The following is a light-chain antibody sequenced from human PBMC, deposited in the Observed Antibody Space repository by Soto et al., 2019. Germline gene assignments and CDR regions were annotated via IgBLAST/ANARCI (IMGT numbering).Light chain of an antibody. V-gene: IGKV3-20*01. CDR1: QSAGNF. J-gene: IGKJ5*01. CDR3: QQYTGPPTT. CDR2: GAS. Sequence: FVLTPCPCTLSLSPGQIATLSCRASQSAGNFLAWYQQKPGQAPRLLIHGASTRAAGIPDRFSGSGSGTDFTLTITRLEPEDSAVYFCQQYTGPPTTFGQGTRLEIK.